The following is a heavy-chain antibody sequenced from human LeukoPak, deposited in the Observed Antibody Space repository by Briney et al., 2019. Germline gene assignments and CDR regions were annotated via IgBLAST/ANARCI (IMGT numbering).Heavy chain of an antibody. V-gene: IGHV1-69*13. D-gene: IGHD3-10*01. J-gene: IGHJ4*02. CDR2: IIPIFGTA. Sequence: SVKVSCKASGGTFSSYAISWVRQAPGQGLEWMGGIIPIFGTANYAQKFQGRVTITADESTSTAYMELSSLRSEDTAVYYCAREDVDTYYYGSGSYFAFDYWGQGTLVTVSS. CDR1: GGTFSSYA. CDR3: AREDVDTYYYGSGSYFAFDY.